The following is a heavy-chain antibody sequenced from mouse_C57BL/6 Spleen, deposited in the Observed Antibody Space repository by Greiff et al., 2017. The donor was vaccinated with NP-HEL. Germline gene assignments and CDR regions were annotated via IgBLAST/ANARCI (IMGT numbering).Heavy chain of an antibody. Sequence: EVMLVESGGGLVQPGGSLKLSCAASGFTFSDYGMAWVRQAPRKGPEWVAFISNLAYSIYYADTVTGRFTISRENAKNTLYLEMSSLRSEDTAMYYCARQNYGNLYAMDYWGQGTSVTVSS. CDR3: ARQNYGNLYAMDY. V-gene: IGHV5-15*01. CDR1: GFTFSDYG. CDR2: ISNLAYSI. J-gene: IGHJ4*01. D-gene: IGHD2-1*01.